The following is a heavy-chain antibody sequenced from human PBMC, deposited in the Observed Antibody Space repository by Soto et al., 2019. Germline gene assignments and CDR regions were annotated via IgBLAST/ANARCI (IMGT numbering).Heavy chain of an antibody. D-gene: IGHD6-19*01. CDR2: IWYDGSNK. Sequence: PRRSLRLSCAASGFTFSSYGRHWVRQAPGKGLEWVAVIWYDGSNKYYADSVKGRFTISRDNTKKTLYLQMNSLRAEDTAVYYCARGSSSGIWWGQGTLVTVSS. CDR1: GFTFSSYG. CDR3: ARGSSSGIW. J-gene: IGHJ4*02. V-gene: IGHV3-33*08.